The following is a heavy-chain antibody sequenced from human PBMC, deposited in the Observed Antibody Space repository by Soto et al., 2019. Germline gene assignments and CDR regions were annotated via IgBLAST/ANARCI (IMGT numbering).Heavy chain of an antibody. V-gene: IGHV3-23*01. CDR2: ISGSGGST. Sequence: VSLRLSCAASGFTFSSYAMSWVRQAPGKGLEWVSAISGSGGSTYYADSVKGRFTISRDNSKNTLYLQMNSLRAEDTAVYYCAKDTYDILTGYYNIITYYYYYGMDVWGQGTTVTVSS. CDR1: GFTFSSYA. D-gene: IGHD3-9*01. J-gene: IGHJ6*02. CDR3: AKDTYDILTGYYNIITYYYYYGMDV.